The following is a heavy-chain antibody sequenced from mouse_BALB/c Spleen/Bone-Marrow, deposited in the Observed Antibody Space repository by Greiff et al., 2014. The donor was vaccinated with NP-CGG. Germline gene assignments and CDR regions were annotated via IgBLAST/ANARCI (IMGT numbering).Heavy chain of an antibody. Sequence: EVQVVESGPDLVKPSRSLSLTCTVTGYSITSYYSWHWIRQFPGNKLEWMGYIHYSGTTVYNPSLKSRISITRDTSNNQFFLQLNSVTTEDTATYYCARFAGTPYTMDYWGQGTSVTVSS. CDR3: ARFAGTPYTMDY. CDR1: GYSITSYYS. J-gene: IGHJ4*01. CDR2: IHYSGTT. D-gene: IGHD4-1*01. V-gene: IGHV3-1*02.